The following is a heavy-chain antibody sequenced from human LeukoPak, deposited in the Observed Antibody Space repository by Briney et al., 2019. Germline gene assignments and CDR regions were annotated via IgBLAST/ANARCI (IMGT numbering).Heavy chain of an antibody. D-gene: IGHD3-22*01. CDR1: GFTFSIYS. Sequence: GGPLRLSCAASGFTFSIYSMNWVRQAPGKGLEWVSYISSSSSTIYYADSVKGRFTISRDNAKNSLYLQMNSLRAEDTAVYYCARVGFYYDSSGYYYDDYWGQGTLVTVSS. V-gene: IGHV3-48*01. CDR2: ISSSSSTI. CDR3: ARVGFYYDSSGYYYDDY. J-gene: IGHJ4*02.